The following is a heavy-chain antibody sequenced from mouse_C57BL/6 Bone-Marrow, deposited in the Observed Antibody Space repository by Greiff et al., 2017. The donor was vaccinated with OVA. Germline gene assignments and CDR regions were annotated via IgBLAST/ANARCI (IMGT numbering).Heavy chain of an antibody. J-gene: IGHJ3*01. V-gene: IGHV3-6*01. Sequence: ESGPGLVKPSQSLSLTCSVTGYSITSGYYWNWIRQFPGNKLEWMGYISYDGSNNYNPSLKNRISITRDTSKNQFFLKLNSVTTEDTATYYCARDLAWFAYGGQGTLVTVSA. CDR1: GYSITSGYY. CDR3: ARDLAWFAY. CDR2: ISYDGSN.